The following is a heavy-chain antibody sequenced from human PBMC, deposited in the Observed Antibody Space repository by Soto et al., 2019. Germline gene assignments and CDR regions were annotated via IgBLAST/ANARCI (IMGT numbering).Heavy chain of an antibody. J-gene: IGHJ4*02. CDR1: GFTFSSYA. V-gene: IGHV3-23*01. CDR3: AKSRIQGWTKGLYDH. D-gene: IGHD5-18*01. CDR2: ISESGDST. Sequence: GGSLRLSCAASGFTFSSYAMSWVRQAPGKGLEWVSSISESGDSTSYAESVRGRFTISRDDSKNTLYLQMNSLRAEDTAVYSCAKSRIQGWTKGLYDHWGQGTLVTVSS.